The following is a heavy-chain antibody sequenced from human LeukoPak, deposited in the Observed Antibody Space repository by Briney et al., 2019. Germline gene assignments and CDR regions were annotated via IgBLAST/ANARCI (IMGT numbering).Heavy chain of an antibody. Sequence: GGSLRLSCAASGFTFTSYGMSWVRQAPGKGLEWVSAISSSGGSTYYADSVKGRFSISRDNSKNTLYLQMNSLRAEDTAVYYCAKVPNRGAYFDYWGQGTLVTVSS. CDR2: ISSSGGST. V-gene: IGHV3-23*01. CDR1: GFTFTSYG. CDR3: AKVPNRGAYFDY. J-gene: IGHJ4*02. D-gene: IGHD1-26*01.